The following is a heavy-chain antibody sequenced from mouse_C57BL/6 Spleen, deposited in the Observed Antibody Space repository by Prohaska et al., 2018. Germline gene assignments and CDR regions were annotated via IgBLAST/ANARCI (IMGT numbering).Heavy chain of an antibody. CDR3: AKEGDIYYGYDGYFDV. J-gene: IGHJ1*03. Sequence: HGKSLEWIGYINPNNGGTSYNQKFKGKATLTVDKSSSTAYMELRSLTSEDSAVYYCAKEGDIYYGYDGYFDVWGTGTTVTVSS. CDR2: INPNNGGT. V-gene: IGHV1-26*01. D-gene: IGHD2-2*01.